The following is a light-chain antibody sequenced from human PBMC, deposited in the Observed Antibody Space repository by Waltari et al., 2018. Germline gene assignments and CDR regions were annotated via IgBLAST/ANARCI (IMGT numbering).Light chain of an antibody. CDR1: TSDVGGYDY. CDR2: EDS. J-gene: IGLJ3*02. Sequence: QSALTQPASVSGSPGQSITISCTGTTSDVGGYDYVSWYQHHPGKAPKLIIYEDSHRPSGVSNLFSGSKSGNTASLTISGLQAEDEAEYYCSSFTNSNTWLFGGGTKLTVL. V-gene: IGLV2-14*01. CDR3: SSFTNSNTWL.